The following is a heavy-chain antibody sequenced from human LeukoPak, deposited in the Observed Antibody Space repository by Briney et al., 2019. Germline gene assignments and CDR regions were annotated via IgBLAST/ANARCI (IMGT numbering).Heavy chain of an antibody. CDR1: GNSISNTYY. J-gene: IGHJ4*02. D-gene: IGHD1-26*01. CDR2: IYNSGST. Sequence: NPSETLSLTCAVSGNSISNTYYWSWIRQPPRKELEWIGSIYNSGSTHYNPSLKSRVTISVDTSKNQFSLKLSSVTAADTAVYYCARNSSGNYFDYWGQGTLVTVSS. V-gene: IGHV4-38-2*01. CDR3: ARNSSGNYFDY.